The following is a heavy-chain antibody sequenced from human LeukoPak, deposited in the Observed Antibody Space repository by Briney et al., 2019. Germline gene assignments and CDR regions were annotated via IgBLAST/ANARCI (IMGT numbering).Heavy chain of an antibody. CDR2: ISSSSSYI. D-gene: IGHD3-16*01. Sequence: GGSLRLSCAASGFTFSSYSMNWVRQAPGKGLEWVSSISSSSSYIYYADSVKGRFTISRDNAKNSLYLQMNSLRAEDTAVYYCASQHDYVWGSYGYPFDYWGQGTLVTVSS. V-gene: IGHV3-21*01. CDR3: ASQHDYVWGSYGYPFDY. CDR1: GFTFSSYS. J-gene: IGHJ4*02.